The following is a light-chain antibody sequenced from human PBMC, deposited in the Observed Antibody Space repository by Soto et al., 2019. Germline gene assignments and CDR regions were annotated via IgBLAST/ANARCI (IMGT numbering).Light chain of an antibody. CDR2: GAS. J-gene: IGKJ2*01. V-gene: IGKV3-11*01. CDR3: HHRGEWPRT. CDR1: QSVSKY. Sequence: EIVLTQSPATLSLSPGERANLSCRASQSVSKYLAWYQQKPGQAPRLLIYGASNRATGIPARFTGSGSGTDFTLTISSLEPEDFAVYYCHHRGEWPRTFGQGTKLEIK.